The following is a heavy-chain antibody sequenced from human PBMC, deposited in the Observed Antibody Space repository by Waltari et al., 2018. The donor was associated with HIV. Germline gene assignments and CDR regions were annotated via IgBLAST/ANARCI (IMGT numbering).Heavy chain of an antibody. CDR1: GGSISSYY. CDR3: ARGPYDSSGYYSS. V-gene: IGHV4-59*01. D-gene: IGHD3-22*01. J-gene: IGHJ5*02. Sequence: QVQLQESGPGLVKPSETLSLTCTVSGGSISSYYWTWLRQPPGKGLEWIGYIYYSGSTNYNPSLKSRVTISVDTSKNQFSLKLSSVTAADTAVYYCARGPYDSSGYYSSWGQGTLVTVSS. CDR2: IYYSGST.